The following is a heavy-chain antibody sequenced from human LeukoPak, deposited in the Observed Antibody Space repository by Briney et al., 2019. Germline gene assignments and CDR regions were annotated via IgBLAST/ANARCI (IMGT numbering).Heavy chain of an antibody. D-gene: IGHD3-22*01. Sequence: ASVKVSCKASGYTFTSYYMHWVRQAPGQGLEWMGIINPSGGSTSYAQKFQGRVTMTRDTSTSTIYMELSSLRSEDTAVYYCARSLTGYYDSSGFWGQGTLVTVSS. CDR2: INPSGGST. J-gene: IGHJ4*02. CDR1: GYTFTSYY. CDR3: ARSLTGYYDSSGF. V-gene: IGHV1-46*01.